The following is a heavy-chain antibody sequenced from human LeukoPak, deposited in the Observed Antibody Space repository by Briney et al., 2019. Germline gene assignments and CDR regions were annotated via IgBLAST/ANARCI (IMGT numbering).Heavy chain of an antibody. D-gene: IGHD6-13*01. CDR3: AKVAAARIFLFDY. CDR2: ISRSGGDT. V-gene: IGHV3-23*01. J-gene: IGHJ4*02. Sequence: GGSLRLSCAASGFTFGTYAVSWARQAPGKGLEWVSTISRSGGDTSYADSVKGRFTISGDNSKNTLYLQMDSLRAAEMALYIGAKVAAARIFLFDYWGQRALVTVSS. CDR1: GFTFGTYA.